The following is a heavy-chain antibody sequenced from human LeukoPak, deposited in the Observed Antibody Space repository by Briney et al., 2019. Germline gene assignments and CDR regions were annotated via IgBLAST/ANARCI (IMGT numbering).Heavy chain of an antibody. CDR3: ARDGPGDAFDI. V-gene: IGHV3-74*01. CDR1: GFTFSSYW. Sequence: GGSLRLSCAASGFTFSSYWMHWVRQAPGKGLVWVSRINSDGSSTRYADSVKGRFTNSRDNAKNSPYLQMNSLRAEDTAVYYCARDGPGDAFDIWGQGTMVTVSS. CDR2: INSDGSST. J-gene: IGHJ3*02.